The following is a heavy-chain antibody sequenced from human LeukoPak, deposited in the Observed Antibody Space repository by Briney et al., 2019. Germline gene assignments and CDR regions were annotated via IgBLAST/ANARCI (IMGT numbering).Heavy chain of an antibody. D-gene: IGHD6-6*01. CDR2: IIPILGIA. CDR3: ARDGEIAARPRGMDA. V-gene: IGHV1-69*04. J-gene: IGHJ6*02. Sequence: LWASVKVSCKASGGTFSSYAISWVRQAPGQGLEWMGRIIPILGIANYAQKFQGRVTITADKSTSTAYMELSSLRSEDTAVYYCARDGEIAARPRGMDAWGQGTTVTVSS. CDR1: GGTFSSYA.